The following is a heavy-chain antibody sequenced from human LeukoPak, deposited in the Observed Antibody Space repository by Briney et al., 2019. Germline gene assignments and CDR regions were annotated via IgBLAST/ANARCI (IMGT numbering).Heavy chain of an antibody. D-gene: IGHD3-10*01. CDR3: ARGGYDSGSYYKGPLYYFDY. Sequence: SETLSLTCTVSGGSISSYYWSWIRQPAGKGLEWIGRIYSSGTTTYNPSLKSRVTMSVDTAKNQVSLRLSSVTAADTAVYYCARGGYDSGSYYKGPLYYFDYWGQGTLVTVSS. J-gene: IGHJ4*02. CDR1: GGSISSYY. CDR2: IYSSGTT. V-gene: IGHV4-4*07.